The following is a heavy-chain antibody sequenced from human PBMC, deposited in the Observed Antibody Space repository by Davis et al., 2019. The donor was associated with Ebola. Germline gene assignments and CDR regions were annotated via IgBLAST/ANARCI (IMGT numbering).Heavy chain of an antibody. V-gene: IGHV3-30*18. Sequence: GGSLRLSCAVSGFTFSHYGMHWVRQAPGKGLEWVSVISYDGSDEYYADSVKGRFTISRDDSKNTVFLQMNSLRVEDTAVYHCAKGTNRIAVAGMGQNNWGPGTLVTVSS. D-gene: IGHD6-19*01. CDR2: ISYDGSDE. CDR3: AKGTNRIAVAGMGQNN. J-gene: IGHJ4*02. CDR1: GFTFSHYG.